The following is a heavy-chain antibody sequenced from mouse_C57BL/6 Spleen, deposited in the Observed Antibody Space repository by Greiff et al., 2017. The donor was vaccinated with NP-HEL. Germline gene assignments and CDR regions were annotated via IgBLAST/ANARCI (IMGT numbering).Heavy chain of an antibody. D-gene: IGHD1-1*01. Sequence: QVQLKQSGPGLVQPSQSLSITCTVSGFSLTSYGVHWVRQSPGKGLEWLGAIWSGGSTDYNVAFISRLSISKDNSKSQVFFKMNSLQADDTAIYYCASYYYGSDWYFDVWGTGTTVTVSS. CDR3: ASYYYGSDWYFDV. CDR2: IWSGGST. CDR1: GFSLTSYG. V-gene: IGHV2-2*01. J-gene: IGHJ1*03.